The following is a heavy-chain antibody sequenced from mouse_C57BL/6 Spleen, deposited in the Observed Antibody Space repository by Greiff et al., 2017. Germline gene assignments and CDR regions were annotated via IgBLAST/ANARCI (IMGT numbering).Heavy chain of an antibody. J-gene: IGHJ2*01. CDR1: GYTFTSYW. CDR3: AREGYDYGFDY. Sequence: QVQLQQPGAELVKPGASVKLSCKASGYTFTSYWMHWVKQRPGQGLEWIGMIHPNSGSTNYNEKFKSKATLTVDKSSSTAYMQLSSLTSEDSAVXYCAREGYDYGFDYWGQGTTLTVSS. V-gene: IGHV1-64*01. D-gene: IGHD2-4*01. CDR2: IHPNSGST.